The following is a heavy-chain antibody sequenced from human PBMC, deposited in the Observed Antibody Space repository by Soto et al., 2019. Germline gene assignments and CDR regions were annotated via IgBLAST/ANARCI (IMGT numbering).Heavy chain of an antibody. CDR2: ISWNSGSI. V-gene: IGHV3-9*01. CDR1: GFTFDDYA. Sequence: DVQLVESGGGLVQPGRSLRLSCAASGFTFDDYAMHWVRQAPGKGLEWVSGISWNSGSIGYADSVKGRFTISRDNAKNSLYLQMNSLRAEDTALYYCASTTNWGQGTLVTVSS. D-gene: IGHD2-2*01. CDR3: ASTTN. J-gene: IGHJ4*02.